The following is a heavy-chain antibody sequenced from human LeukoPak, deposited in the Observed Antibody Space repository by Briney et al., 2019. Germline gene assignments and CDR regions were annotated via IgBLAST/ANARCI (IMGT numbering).Heavy chain of an antibody. J-gene: IGHJ5*02. CDR2: INPNSGGT. CDR1: GYTFTGYY. CDR3: ARVSQAGFSTPRFDP. D-gene: IGHD6-19*01. Sequence: ASVKVSCKASGYTFTGYYMHWVRQAPGQGLEWMGWINPNSGGTNYAQKFQGRVTMTRDTSISTAYMELSRLRSDDTAVYYCARVSQAGFSTPRFDPWGQGTLVTVSS. V-gene: IGHV1-2*02.